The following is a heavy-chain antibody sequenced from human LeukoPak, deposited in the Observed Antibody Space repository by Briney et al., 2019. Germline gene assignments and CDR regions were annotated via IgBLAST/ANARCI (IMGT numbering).Heavy chain of an antibody. CDR2: ISAYNGNT. Sequence: ASVKVSCKASGYTFTGHDMHWVRQAPGQGLEWMAWISAYNGNTIYAQKFQDRVTMTTDTFTSTAYMELRSLRSDDTAVYYCARDLRGYYGSGSYYEFGMDVWGQGTTVTVSS. CDR1: GYTFTGHD. J-gene: IGHJ6*02. V-gene: IGHV1-18*04. D-gene: IGHD3-10*01. CDR3: ARDLRGYYGSGSYYEFGMDV.